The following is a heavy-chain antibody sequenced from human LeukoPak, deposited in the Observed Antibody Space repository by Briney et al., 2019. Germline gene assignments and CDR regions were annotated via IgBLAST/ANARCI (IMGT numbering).Heavy chain of an antibody. CDR1: GFTFSSYS. CDR2: ISSSSSYI. D-gene: IGHD3-10*01. Sequence: GGSPRLSCAASGFTFSSYSMNWVRQAPGKGLEWVSSISSSSSYIYYADSVKGRFTISRDNAKNSLYLQMNSLRAEDTAVYYCARDLKYYDSGGDQGYFDYWGQGTLVTVSS. V-gene: IGHV3-21*01. CDR3: ARDLKYYDSGGDQGYFDY. J-gene: IGHJ4*02.